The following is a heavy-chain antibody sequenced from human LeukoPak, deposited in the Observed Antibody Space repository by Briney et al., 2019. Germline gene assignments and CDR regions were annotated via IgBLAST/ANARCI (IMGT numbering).Heavy chain of an antibody. Sequence: GGSLRLSCAAFGFTFRSHGMHWVRQAPGKGLEWVTFIGYDGSNKYFADSVKGRFTISRDNSKNTLYLEMNSLRVEDTAVYYCSCDGAYGSGSSPPYYYYMDVWGKGTTVTVSS. CDR3: SCDGAYGSGSSPPYYYYMDV. V-gene: IGHV3-30*02. D-gene: IGHD3-10*01. CDR1: GFTFRSHG. J-gene: IGHJ6*03. CDR2: IGYDGSNK.